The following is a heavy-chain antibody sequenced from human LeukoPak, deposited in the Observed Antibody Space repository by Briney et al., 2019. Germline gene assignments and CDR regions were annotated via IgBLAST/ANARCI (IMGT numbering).Heavy chain of an antibody. CDR2: ISWNSGDI. Sequence: GRSLRLSCAASGFSFDDYAMHWVRQAPGKGLEWVSDISWNSGDIGYADSVKGRFTISRDNAKNSLYLQMNSLRADDTALYYCAKDTRGYSYGSYFDYWGQGTLVTVSS. D-gene: IGHD5-18*01. J-gene: IGHJ4*02. CDR1: GFSFDDYA. CDR3: AKDTRGYSYGSYFDY. V-gene: IGHV3-9*01.